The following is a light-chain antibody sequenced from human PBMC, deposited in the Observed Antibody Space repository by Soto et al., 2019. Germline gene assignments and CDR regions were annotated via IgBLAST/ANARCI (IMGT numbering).Light chain of an antibody. CDR1: SSNIGSHP. CDR2: NNN. CDR3: SEWDYSLNGLV. Sequence: QSVLTQPPSASGTPGQRVTISCSGSSSNIGSHPVNWYQQLPGTATKLLIYNNNQRPSRVPDRFSVSKSGTSASLAISGLPSEDEADYYCSEWDYSLNGLVFGNGTKVTVL. J-gene: IGLJ1*01. V-gene: IGLV1-44*01.